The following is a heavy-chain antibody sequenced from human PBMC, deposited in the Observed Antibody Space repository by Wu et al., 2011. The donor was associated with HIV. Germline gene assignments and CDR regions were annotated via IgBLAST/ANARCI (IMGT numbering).Heavy chain of an antibody. CDR1: GYTFTGYY. V-gene: IGHV1-46*01. CDR2: INPSGGST. J-gene: IGHJ4*02. CDR3: ARDLVQAIFGVIDYYFDY. D-gene: IGHD3-3*01. Sequence: QVQLVQSGAEVKKPGASVKVSCKASGYTFTGYYMHWVRQAPGQGLEWMGIINPSGGSTTYAQKFQDRVTMTRDTSTSTVYMELGRLRSEDTAVYYCARDLVQAIFGVIDYYFDYWGQGTLVTVSS.